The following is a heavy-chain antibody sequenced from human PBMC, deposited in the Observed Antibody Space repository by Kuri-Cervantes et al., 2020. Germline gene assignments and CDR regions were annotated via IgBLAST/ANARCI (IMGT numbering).Heavy chain of an antibody. CDR2: INHSGST. D-gene: IGHD3-10*01. CDR3: ARLGVELWFGEPRPNWFDP. V-gene: IGHV4-34*01. CDR1: GGSFSGYY. J-gene: IGHJ5*02. Sequence: SETLSLTCAVYGGSFSGYYWSWIRQPPGKGLEWIGEINHSGSTYHNPSLQSRVTISVDTSKNQFSLKVSSVTAADTAVYYCARLGVELWFGEPRPNWFDPWGQGTLVTVSS.